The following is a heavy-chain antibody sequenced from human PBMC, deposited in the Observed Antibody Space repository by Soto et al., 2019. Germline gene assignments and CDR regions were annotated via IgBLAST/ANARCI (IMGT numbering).Heavy chain of an antibody. V-gene: IGHV1-8*01. CDR2: MNPNSGNT. Sequence: QVQLAQSGAEVKKPGASVKVSCKASGYTFTSYDINWVRQATGQGLEWMGWMNPNSGNTGYAQKFRGRVTMTRNTSISTAYMELSSLRSEDTAVYYCARGREAAAGGYYYYYGMDVWGQGTTVTVSS. CDR3: ARGREAAAGGYYYYYGMDV. CDR1: GYTFTSYD. J-gene: IGHJ6*02. D-gene: IGHD6-13*01.